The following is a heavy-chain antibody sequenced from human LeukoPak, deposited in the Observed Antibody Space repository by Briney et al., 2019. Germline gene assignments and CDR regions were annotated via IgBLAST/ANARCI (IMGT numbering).Heavy chain of an antibody. CDR1: RFTFSNYG. J-gene: IGHJ4*02. CDR2: INSRSSTI. V-gene: IGHV3-48*01. Sequence: PGGSLRLSCAASRFTFSNYGVNWVRQAPGKGLEWVSYINSRSSTIYYADSVRGRFTISRDNAKNSLYLQMNSLRAEDTAVYYCAWGPRSWYFDYWGQGTLVTVSS. CDR3: AWGPRSWYFDY. D-gene: IGHD6-13*01.